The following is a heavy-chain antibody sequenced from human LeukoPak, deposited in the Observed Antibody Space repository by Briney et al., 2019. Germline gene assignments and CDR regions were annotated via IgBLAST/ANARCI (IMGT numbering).Heavy chain of an antibody. CDR3: AKDLATYREEDIVATRWIYYYYYGMDV. CDR2: ISYDGSNK. CDR1: GFTFSSYA. J-gene: IGHJ6*02. V-gene: IGHV3-30-3*01. Sequence: GGSLRLSCAASGFTFSSYAMHWVRQAPGKGLEWVAVISYDGSNKYYADSVKGRFTISRDNSKNTLYLQMNSLRAEDTAVYYCAKDLATYREEDIVATRWIYYYYYGMDVWGQGTTVTVSS. D-gene: IGHD5-12*01.